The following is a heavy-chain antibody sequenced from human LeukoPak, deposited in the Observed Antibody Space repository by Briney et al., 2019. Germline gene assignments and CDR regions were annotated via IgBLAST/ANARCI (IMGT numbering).Heavy chain of an antibody. D-gene: IGHD3-16*01. V-gene: IGHV3-48*03. CDR2: ISSSGSTI. J-gene: IGHJ4*02. CDR3: AGVWYYYFDY. Sequence: GGSLRLSCAASGFTFSSYEMNWVRQAPGKGLEWVSYISSSGSTIYYADSVKGRFTISRDNAKNSLYLQMNSLRAEDTAVYYCAGVWYYYFDYWGQGTLVTVSS. CDR1: GFTFSSYE.